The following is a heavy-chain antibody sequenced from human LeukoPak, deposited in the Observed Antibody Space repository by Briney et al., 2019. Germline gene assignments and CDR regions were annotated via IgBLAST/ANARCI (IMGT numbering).Heavy chain of an antibody. CDR3: ARFGSGTYYYYYGMDV. V-gene: IGHV3-7*03. J-gene: IGHJ6*02. D-gene: IGHD3-10*01. CDR1: AFTFSAYW. CDR2: IKEDGSEK. Sequence: GGSLRLSCAASAFTFSAYWMSWVRQAPGTGLEWVANIKEDGSEKYYVDSVKGRFIISRDNAKKSLYLQMNSLRAEDTAVYYCARFGSGTYYYYYGMDVWGQGTTVTVSS.